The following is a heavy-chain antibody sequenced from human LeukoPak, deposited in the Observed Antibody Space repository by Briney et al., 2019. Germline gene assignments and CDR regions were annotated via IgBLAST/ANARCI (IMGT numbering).Heavy chain of an antibody. CDR3: ARGPRYRYYFDY. Sequence: ASVKVSCKASGYTFTSYYTHWVRQAPGQGLEWMGIINPSGGSTSYAQKFQGRVTMTRNTSISTAYMELSSLRSEDTAVYYCARGPRYRYYFDYWGQGTLVTVSS. D-gene: IGHD1-26*01. CDR1: GYTFTSYY. V-gene: IGHV1-46*01. J-gene: IGHJ4*02. CDR2: INPSGGST.